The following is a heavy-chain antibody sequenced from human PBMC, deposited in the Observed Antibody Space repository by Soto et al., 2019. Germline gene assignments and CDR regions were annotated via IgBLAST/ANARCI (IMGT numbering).Heavy chain of an antibody. CDR2: IYYSGGT. J-gene: IGHJ3*02. CDR3: ARRYSGYDDAFDI. CDR1: GGSISNYY. V-gene: IGHV4-59*01. Sequence: QVQLQESGPGLVKPSETLSLTCTVSGGSISNYYWSWIRQPPGKGLEWIGYIYYSGGTNYNPSLKSRVTTSVDTSNSQFSLKLSSVTAADTAVYYCARRYSGYDDAFDIWGQGTMVTVSS. D-gene: IGHD5-12*01.